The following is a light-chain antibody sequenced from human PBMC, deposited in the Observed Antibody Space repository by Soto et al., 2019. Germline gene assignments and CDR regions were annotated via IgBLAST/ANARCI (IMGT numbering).Light chain of an antibody. Sequence: LTQPASVSGSPGQSIAISCTGTSSDVGAYDFVSWYQQHPDRAPKLMIYEVSKRPSGVPDRLSGSKSGNTASLTVSGLQVEDEADYYCASYTGSDTLVFGGGTKVTVL. J-gene: IGLJ2*01. CDR1: SSDVGAYDF. CDR2: EVS. CDR3: ASYTGSDTLV. V-gene: IGLV2-8*01.